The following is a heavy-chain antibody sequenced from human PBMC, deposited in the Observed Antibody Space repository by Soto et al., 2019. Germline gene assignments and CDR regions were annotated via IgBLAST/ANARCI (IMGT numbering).Heavy chain of an antibody. CDR2: IYYSGST. CDR1: GGSISSGGYY. Sequence: SETLSLTCTVSGGSISSGGYYWSWIRQHPGKGLEWIGYIYYSGSTYYNPSLKSRVTISVDTSKNQFSLKLSSVTAADTAVYYCARAYYGSGSSNDEFDIWGQGTMVTVSS. CDR3: ARAYYGSGSSNDEFDI. V-gene: IGHV4-31*03. J-gene: IGHJ3*02. D-gene: IGHD3-10*01.